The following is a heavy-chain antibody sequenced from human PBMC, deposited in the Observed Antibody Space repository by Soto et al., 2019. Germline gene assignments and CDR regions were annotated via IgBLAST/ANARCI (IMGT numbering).Heavy chain of an antibody. J-gene: IGHJ6*02. Sequence: SVKVSCKASGGTFSSYAISWVRQAPGQGLEWMGGIIPIFGTANYAQKFQGRVTITADESTSTAYMELSSLRSEDTAVYYCARDLPWAMVRGVIGYYYYGMDVWGQGTTVTVSS. CDR3: ARDLPWAMVRGVIGYYYYGMDV. D-gene: IGHD3-10*01. CDR1: GGTFSSYA. CDR2: IIPIFGTA. V-gene: IGHV1-69*13.